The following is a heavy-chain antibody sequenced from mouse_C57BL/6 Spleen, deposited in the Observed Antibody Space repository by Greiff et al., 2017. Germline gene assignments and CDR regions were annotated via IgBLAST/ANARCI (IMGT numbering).Heavy chain of an antibody. Sequence: QLQQSGAELVKPGASVKISCKASGYAFSSYWMNWVKQRPGKGLEWIGQIYPGDGDTNYNGKFKGKATLTADKSSSTAYMQLSSLTSEDSAVYFCARDTTVVAHFDYWGQGTTRTVSS. CDR3: ARDTTVVAHFDY. D-gene: IGHD1-1*01. CDR1: GYAFSSYW. CDR2: IYPGDGDT. V-gene: IGHV1-80*01. J-gene: IGHJ2*01.